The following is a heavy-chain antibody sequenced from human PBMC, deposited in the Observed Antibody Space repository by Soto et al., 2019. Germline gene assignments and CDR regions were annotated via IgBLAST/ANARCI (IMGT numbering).Heavy chain of an antibody. V-gene: IGHV4-59*08. CDR3: ARRYGYSFDY. CDR1: GGSIGSYY. J-gene: IGHJ4*02. D-gene: IGHD1-1*01. Sequence: QVQLQESGPGLVKPSETLSLTCTVSGGSIGSYYWSWIRQPPGKGLEWIGYIYYSRSTNYNPSLKSLVTISVDTSKTAFSLKLSSVTAADTAVYYCARRYGYSFDYWGQGTLVTVAS. CDR2: IYYSRST.